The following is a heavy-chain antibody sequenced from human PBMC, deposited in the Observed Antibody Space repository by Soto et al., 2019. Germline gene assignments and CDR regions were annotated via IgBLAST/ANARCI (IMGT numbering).Heavy chain of an antibody. CDR2: FSATSENT. CDR3: AKARDQQWVRLPFDY. V-gene: IGHV3-23*01. D-gene: IGHD6-19*01. CDR1: GFFFSSYT. Sequence: EVQLLESGGGLVQPGGSLRLSCVGSGFFFSSYTMTWVRQAPGKGLEWVSSFSATSENTYYADSVRGRFTLSRDNSKNPPFFEMNSLTAEDTAMYYCAKARDQQWVRLPFDYWGQGILVIVSS. J-gene: IGHJ4*02.